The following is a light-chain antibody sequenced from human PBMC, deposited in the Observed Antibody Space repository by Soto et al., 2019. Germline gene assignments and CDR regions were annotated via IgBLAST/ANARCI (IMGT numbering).Light chain of an antibody. Sequence: EIVMTQSPATLSVSPGERATLSCRASQSVSSNLAWYQQKPGQAPRLLIYGASTRATGIPARFSGSVSGTEFTLTISSLQSEDFAVYYCQQYNNLPPWTFGQGTKVEIK. CDR1: QSVSSN. J-gene: IGKJ1*01. V-gene: IGKV3-15*01. CDR2: GAS. CDR3: QQYNNLPPWT.